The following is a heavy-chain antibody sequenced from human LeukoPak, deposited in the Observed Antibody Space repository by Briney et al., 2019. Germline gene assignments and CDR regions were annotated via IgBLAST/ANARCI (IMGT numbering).Heavy chain of an antibody. V-gene: IGHV1-2*02. D-gene: IGHD3-16*01. Sequence: ASVKVSCKASGYTFTGYYMHWVRQAPGQGLEWMGWINPNSGDTNYGQKFQGRVTMTRDTSISTAYMELSRLTSDDTAVYYCARALLLRVDYLDYWGQGTLVTVSS. CDR1: GYTFTGYY. CDR2: INPNSGDT. J-gene: IGHJ4*02. CDR3: ARALLLRVDYLDY.